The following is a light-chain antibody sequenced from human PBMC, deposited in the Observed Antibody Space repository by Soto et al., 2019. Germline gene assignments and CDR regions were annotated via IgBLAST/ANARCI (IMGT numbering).Light chain of an antibody. CDR1: QNVSNW. Sequence: DVAMTQSPSTLPTSIGDRVTINCRASQNVSNWLAWYQQKPGKAPKLLIYKASLLESGVPSRFSASGSGTDFTLTLNSPQSDDCANYFCQQYSKESTFGQGTKLEIK. V-gene: IGKV1-5*03. J-gene: IGKJ2*01. CDR2: KAS. CDR3: QQYSKEST.